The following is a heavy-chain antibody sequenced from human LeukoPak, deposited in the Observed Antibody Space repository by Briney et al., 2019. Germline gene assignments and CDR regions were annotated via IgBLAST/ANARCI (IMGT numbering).Heavy chain of an antibody. CDR2: ISYSGRT. CDR1: GGSISSSIYH. CDR3: ARRDYDGRLPYAVDI. V-gene: IGHV4-61*05. J-gene: IGHJ3*02. D-gene: IGHD3-22*01. Sequence: SETLSLTCTVSGGSISSSIYHWGWIRQTPGKGLEWIGYISYSGRTNYNPSLKSRVAISVDTSKNQFSLKLRSMTAADTAVYYCARRDYDGRLPYAVDIWGQGTVATVSS.